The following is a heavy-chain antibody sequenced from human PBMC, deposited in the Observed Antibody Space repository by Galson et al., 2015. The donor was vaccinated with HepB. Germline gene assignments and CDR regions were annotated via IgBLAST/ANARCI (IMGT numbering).Heavy chain of an antibody. CDR2: LYGGGSI. CDR3: ARLDESVGISFES. CDR1: GFTVNRSD. Sequence: SLRLSCAGSGFTVNRSDMSWVRQAPGKGLEWVSVLYGGGSIFYADSVKGRFTISRDDSKNTLYLQMSSLRAEDTAFYYCARLDESVGISFESWGQGTLFAVSS. D-gene: IGHD3-9*01. J-gene: IGHJ4*02. V-gene: IGHV3-53*01.